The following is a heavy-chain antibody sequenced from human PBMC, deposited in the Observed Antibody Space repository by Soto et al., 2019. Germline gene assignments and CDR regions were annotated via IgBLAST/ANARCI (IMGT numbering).Heavy chain of an antibody. CDR3: ARGVTTVTPIDY. J-gene: IGHJ4*02. D-gene: IGHD4-17*01. V-gene: IGHV4-30-2*01. CDR1: GGSISSGGYS. Sequence: PSETLSLTCAVSGGSISSGGYSWSWIRQPPGKGLEWIGYIYHSGSTYYNPSLKSRVIISVDRSKNQFSLKLSSVTAADTAVYYCARGVTTVTPIDYWGQGTLVTVSS. CDR2: IYHSGST.